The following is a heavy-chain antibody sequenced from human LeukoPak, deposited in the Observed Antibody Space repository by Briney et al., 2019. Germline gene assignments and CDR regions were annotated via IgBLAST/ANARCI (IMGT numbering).Heavy chain of an antibody. V-gene: IGHV4-59*01. CDR1: GGSISSYY. CDR3: ARATPDYYYYYGMDV. Sequence: PSETLSLTCTVSGGSISSYYWSWIRQPPGKGLEWIGYIYYSGSTNYNPSLKGRVTISVDTSKNQFSLKLSSVTAADTAVYYCARATPDYYYYYGMDVWGQGTTVTVSS. CDR2: IYYSGST. J-gene: IGHJ6*02.